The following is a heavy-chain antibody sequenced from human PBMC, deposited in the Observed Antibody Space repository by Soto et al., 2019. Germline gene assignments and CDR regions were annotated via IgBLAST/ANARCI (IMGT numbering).Heavy chain of an antibody. CDR2: INPSSGAT. Sequence: ASVKVSCKASGYTFINYYLHWVRQAPGQGLEWLGMINPSSGATTSAQKFQARVTMTRGSSPRTVDLGLSSLRSDDTAVYYCARSTDRYYFDYWGQGTLVTVSS. D-gene: IGHD1-1*01. CDR3: ARSTDRYYFDY. CDR1: GYTFINYY. V-gene: IGHV1-46*01. J-gene: IGHJ4*02.